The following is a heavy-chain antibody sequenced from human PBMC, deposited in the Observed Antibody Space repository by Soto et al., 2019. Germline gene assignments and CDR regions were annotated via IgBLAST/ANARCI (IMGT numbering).Heavy chain of an antibody. CDR3: ARGTTTSAFSAMDV. CDR2: ISYDGSNK. J-gene: IGHJ6*02. V-gene: IGHV3-30-3*01. CDR1: GFTFSNNA. D-gene: IGHD1-1*01. Sequence: QVQLVESGGGVVQPGRSLRLSCAASGFTFSNNAMDWVRQAPGKGPEWVAVISYDGSNKYIEESVKGRFTISRDNSNNTLFLQMNSLRAEDTAVYYCARGTTTSAFSAMDVWGQGTTVTVSS.